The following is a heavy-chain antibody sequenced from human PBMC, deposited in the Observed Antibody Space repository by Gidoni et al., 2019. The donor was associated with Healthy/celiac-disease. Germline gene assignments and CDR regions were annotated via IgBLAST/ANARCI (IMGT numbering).Heavy chain of an antibody. CDR3: ARGAYATMVRGVYDY. CDR1: GFTLSSYA. J-gene: IGHJ4*02. CDR2: ISYDGSNK. V-gene: IGHV3-30-3*01. Sequence: QVQLVESGGGGVQPGRSLRLSCAASGFTLSSYAMHWVRKAPGKGLEWVAVISYDGSNKYYADSVKGRFTISRDNSKNTLYLQMNSLRAEDTAVYYCARGAYATMVRGVYDYWGQGTLVTVSS. D-gene: IGHD3-10*01.